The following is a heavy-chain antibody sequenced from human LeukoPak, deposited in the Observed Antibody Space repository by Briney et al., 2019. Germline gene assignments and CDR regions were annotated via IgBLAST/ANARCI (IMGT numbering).Heavy chain of an antibody. D-gene: IGHD3-10*02. CDR1: GFTFSSYG. Sequence: GGSLRLSCAASGFTFSSYGMHWVRQAPGKGLEWVAVIWYDGSNKYYADSVKGRFTISRDNSKNTLYLQMNSLRAEDTAVYYCARDVRGPGRFDPWGQGTLVTVSS. CDR2: IWYDGSNK. V-gene: IGHV3-33*01. J-gene: IGHJ5*02. CDR3: ARDVRGPGRFDP.